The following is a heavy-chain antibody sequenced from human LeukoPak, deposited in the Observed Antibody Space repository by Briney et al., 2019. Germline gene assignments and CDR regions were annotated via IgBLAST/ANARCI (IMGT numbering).Heavy chain of an antibody. CDR2: ISGSGGST. Sequence: GGSLRLSCAASGFTFSSYAMSWVRQAPGKGLEWVSAISGSGGSTYYADSVKGRFTISRDNSKNTLYLQMNSLRAEDTAVYYCAKELGIAAAGRVTFEDWGQGTLVTVSS. D-gene: IGHD6-13*01. CDR1: GFTFSSYA. V-gene: IGHV3-23*01. CDR3: AKELGIAAAGRVTFED. J-gene: IGHJ4*02.